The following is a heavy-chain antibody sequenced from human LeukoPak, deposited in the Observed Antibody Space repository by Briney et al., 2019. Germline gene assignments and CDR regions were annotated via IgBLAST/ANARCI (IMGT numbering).Heavy chain of an antibody. J-gene: IGHJ4*02. CDR1: GGSINSHSYY. V-gene: IGHV4-39*01. CDR3: VRHISTNTGYFDS. Sequence: SETLSLTCTVSGGSINSHSYYWGWIRQPPWKGLEWIGSVYYDGTSYSNPSLKTRVGVFVDTSRDQFSLDLDFVTAADTALYYCVRHISTNTGYFDSCGQGTLVSVSS. CDR2: VYYDGTS. D-gene: IGHD5-24*01.